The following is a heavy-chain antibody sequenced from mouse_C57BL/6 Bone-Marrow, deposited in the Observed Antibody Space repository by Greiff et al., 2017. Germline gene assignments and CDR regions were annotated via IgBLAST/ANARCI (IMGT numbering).Heavy chain of an antibody. V-gene: IGHV8-8*01. CDR2: IWWDDDK. CDR3: ARIARLLGRYYAMDY. Sequence: QVQLKESGPGILQPSQTLSLTCSFSGFSLSTFGMGVGWILQPSGKGLDWLAHIWWDDDKYYNPALKSRLTVTKDTSKNQVFLKIANVDTADTATYYCARIARLLGRYYAMDYWGQGTSVTVSS. CDR1: GFSLSTFGMG. D-gene: IGHD2-3*01. J-gene: IGHJ4*01.